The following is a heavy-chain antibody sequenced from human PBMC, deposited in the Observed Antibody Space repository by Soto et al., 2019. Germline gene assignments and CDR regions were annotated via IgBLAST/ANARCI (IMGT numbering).Heavy chain of an antibody. D-gene: IGHD3-10*01. CDR1: GFTFGDYA. CDR2: IRSKAYGGTT. CDR3: TRDQGFGDKQGYYYYYYGMDV. Sequence: EVQLVESGGGLVQPGRSLRLSCTASGFTFGDYAMSWVRQAPGKGLEWVGFIRSKAYGGTTEYAASVKGRFTISRDDSKSIAYLQMNSLKTEDTAVYYCTRDQGFGDKQGYYYYYYGMDVWGQGTTVTVSS. J-gene: IGHJ6*02. V-gene: IGHV3-49*04.